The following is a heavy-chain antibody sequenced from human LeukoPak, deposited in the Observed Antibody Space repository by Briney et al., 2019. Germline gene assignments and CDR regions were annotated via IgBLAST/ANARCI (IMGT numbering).Heavy chain of an antibody. CDR1: GFTFSTYA. V-gene: IGHV3-30-3*01. J-gene: IGHJ4*02. CDR2: ISYDGSNK. Sequence: GRSLRLSCAASGFTFSTYAMHWVRQAPGKGLEWVALISYDGSNKYYADSVKGRFTVSRDNSKDTLYLQLNSLRAEDTAVYYCARAHYAVSSAYHPPFDFWGQGTLVTVSS. CDR3: ARAHYAVSSAYHPPFDF. D-gene: IGHD3-22*01.